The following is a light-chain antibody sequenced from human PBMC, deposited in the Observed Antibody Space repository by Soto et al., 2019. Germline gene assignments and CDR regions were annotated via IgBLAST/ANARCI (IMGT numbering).Light chain of an antibody. CDR3: ATWEDSLSGPV. CDR2: ENN. Sequence: QSVLRQPPSASGTPGQSVTISCSGSTSNIGSSSVYWYQQLPGTAPKVFIYENNRRPSGVPDRFSGSKSGPSASLAISGLRSEDEADYYCATWEDSLSGPVFGGGTKLTVL. CDR1: TSNIGSSS. V-gene: IGLV1-47*01. J-gene: IGLJ2*01.